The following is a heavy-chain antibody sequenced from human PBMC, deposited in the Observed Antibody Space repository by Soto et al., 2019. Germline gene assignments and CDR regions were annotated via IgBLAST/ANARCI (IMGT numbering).Heavy chain of an antibody. D-gene: IGHD1-26*01. V-gene: IGHV3-30-3*01. CDR1: GFAFSSYA. CDR3: SRDPGTSFDY. CDR2: ISYDGANK. J-gene: IGHJ4*02. Sequence: QVQLLESGGGVVQPGRSLRLSCAASGFAFSSYAIYWIRQAPGKGLEWVAVISYDGANKYYADSVKGRFTISRDNSKSTVYLQMNSLRAEDTALYHCSRDPGTSFDYWGQGTLVTVSS.